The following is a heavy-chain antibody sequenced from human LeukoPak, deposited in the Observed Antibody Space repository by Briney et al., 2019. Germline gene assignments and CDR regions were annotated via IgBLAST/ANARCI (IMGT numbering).Heavy chain of an antibody. CDR2: IYTSGST. J-gene: IGHJ4*02. Sequence: SETLSLTCTVSGGSISSYYWSWIRQPAGKGLEWIGRIYTSGSTNYNPSLKSRVTMSVDTSKNQFSLKLSSVTAADTAVYYCARVSQLGSAGYYFDYWGQGTLVTVSS. CDR3: ARVSQLGSAGYYFDY. V-gene: IGHV4-4*07. CDR1: GGSISSYY. D-gene: IGHD7-27*01.